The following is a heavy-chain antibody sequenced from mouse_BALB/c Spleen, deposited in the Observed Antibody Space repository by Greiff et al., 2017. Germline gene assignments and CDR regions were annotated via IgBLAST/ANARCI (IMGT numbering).Heavy chain of an antibody. CDR2: INPSNGGT. CDR1: GYTFTSYY. J-gene: IGHJ1*01. V-gene: IGHV1S16*01. D-gene: IGHD1-1*01. Sequence: VQLQQSGAELVKPGASVKLSCKASGYTFTSYYMYWVKQRPGQGLEWIGEINPSNGGTNFNEKFKGKATLTVDKSSSTAYMQLSSLTSEDSAVYYCTEEVGNYRDWYFDVWGAGTTVTVSS. CDR3: TEEVGNYRDWYFDV.